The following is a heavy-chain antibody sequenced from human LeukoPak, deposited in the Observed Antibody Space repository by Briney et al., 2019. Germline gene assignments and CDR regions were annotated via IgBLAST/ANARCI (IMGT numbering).Heavy chain of an antibody. V-gene: IGHV3-23*01. Sequence: GGTLRLSCAASGFTFSSYGMSWVRQAPGKGLEWVSVISGSGGSTYYADSVKGRFTISRDNSKNTLYLQMNSLRAEDTAVYYCAKDAGDYDFWSGKYYYYMDVWGKGTTVTVSS. CDR1: GFTFSSYG. J-gene: IGHJ6*03. D-gene: IGHD3-3*01. CDR3: AKDAGDYDFWSGKYYYYMDV. CDR2: ISGSGGST.